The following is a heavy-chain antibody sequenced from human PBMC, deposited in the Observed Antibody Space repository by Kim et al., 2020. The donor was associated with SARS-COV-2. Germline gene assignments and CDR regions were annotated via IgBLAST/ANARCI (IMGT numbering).Heavy chain of an antibody. Sequence: GGSLRLSCAASGFTVSSNYMSWVRQAPGKGLEWVSVIYSGGSTYYADSVKGRFTISRDNSKNTLYLQMNSLRAEDTAVYYCARDPGSQYYYGMDVWGQGTTVTVSS. CDR3: ARDPGSQYYYGMDV. CDR2: IYSGGST. CDR1: GFTVSSNY. V-gene: IGHV3-53*01. J-gene: IGHJ6*02. D-gene: IGHD3-10*01.